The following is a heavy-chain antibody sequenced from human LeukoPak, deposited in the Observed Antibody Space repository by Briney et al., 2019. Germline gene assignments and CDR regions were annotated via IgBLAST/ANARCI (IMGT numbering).Heavy chain of an antibody. CDR3: VKVTAAGFVDH. J-gene: IGHJ4*02. CDR1: GFTFDDYA. D-gene: IGHD6-13*01. Sequence: PGRSLTLSCAASGFTFDDYAMHWVRQAPGKGLEWVSGIGWNSGGIVYADSVKGRFTISRDNAKKSLYLQMNSLGAEDTALYYCVKVTAAGFVDHWGEGTLVTVSS. V-gene: IGHV3-9*01. CDR2: IGWNSGGI.